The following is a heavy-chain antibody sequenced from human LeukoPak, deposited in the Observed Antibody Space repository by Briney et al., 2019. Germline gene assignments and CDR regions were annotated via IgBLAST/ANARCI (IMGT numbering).Heavy chain of an antibody. CDR3: ARGTLYRGWSYYLDF. J-gene: IGHJ4*02. Sequence: SETLSLTCTVSGGSISSYYWSWIRQPPGKGLEWIGYIYYSGSTNYNPSLKSRVTISVDTSKNQFSLKLSSVTAADTAVYYCARGTLYRGWSYYLDFWGQGSQVTVSS. D-gene: IGHD6-19*01. CDR1: GGSISSYY. CDR2: IYYSGST. V-gene: IGHV4-59*01.